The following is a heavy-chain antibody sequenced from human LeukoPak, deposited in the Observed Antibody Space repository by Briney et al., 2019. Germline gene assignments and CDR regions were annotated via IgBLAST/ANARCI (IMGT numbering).Heavy chain of an antibody. CDR1: GGSISSGSYY. V-gene: IGHV4-61*02. D-gene: IGHD3-9*01. CDR3: ASLRYFDWSYMMDAFDI. Sequence: SSETLSLTCTVSGGSISSGSYYWSWIRQPAGKGLEWIGRIYTSGSTNYNPSLKSRVTISVASSKNQFSLKLSSVTAADTAVYYCASLRYFDWSYMMDAFDIWGQGTMVTVSS. J-gene: IGHJ3*02. CDR2: IYTSGST.